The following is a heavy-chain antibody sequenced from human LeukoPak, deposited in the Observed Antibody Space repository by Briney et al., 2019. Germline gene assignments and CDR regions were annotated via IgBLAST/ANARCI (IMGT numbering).Heavy chain of an antibody. CDR3: ASGSYLYYYYYYMDV. CDR1: GGSISSYY. CDR2: IYYSGST. V-gene: IGHV4-59*01. Sequence: SSETLSLTCTVSGGSISSYYWSWIRQPPGKGLEWIGYIYYSGSTNYNPSLKSRVTISVDTSKNQFSLKLSSVTAADTAVYYCASGSYLYYYYYYMDVWGKGTTVTVSS. J-gene: IGHJ6*03. D-gene: IGHD3-10*01.